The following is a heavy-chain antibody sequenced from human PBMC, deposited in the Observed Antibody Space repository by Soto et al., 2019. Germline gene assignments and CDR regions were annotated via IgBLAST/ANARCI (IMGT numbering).Heavy chain of an antibody. Sequence: QVPLVQSGAEVKKPGASVKVSCKASGYTFTSYGIIWVRQAPGQGLEWMGWISAYNGNTNYAQKLQGRVTMTTDTSTSTAYMELRSLRSDDTAVYYCARVDGVVVVPADPNWFDPWGQGTLVTVSS. V-gene: IGHV1-18*01. J-gene: IGHJ5*02. D-gene: IGHD2-2*01. CDR1: GYTFTSYG. CDR2: ISAYNGNT. CDR3: ARVDGVVVVPADPNWFDP.